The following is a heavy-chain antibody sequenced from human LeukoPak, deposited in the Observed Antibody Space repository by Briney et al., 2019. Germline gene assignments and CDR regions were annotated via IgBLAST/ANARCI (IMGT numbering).Heavy chain of an antibody. CDR1: GGSFSGYY. Sequence: SETPSLTCAVYGGSFSGYYWSWIRQPPGKGLEWIGEINHSGSTNYNPSLKSRVTISVDTSKNQFSLKLSSVTAADTAVYYCARRDGYFYLFDYWGQGTLVTVSS. CDR2: INHSGST. J-gene: IGHJ4*02. D-gene: IGHD3-22*01. V-gene: IGHV4-34*01. CDR3: ARRDGYFYLFDY.